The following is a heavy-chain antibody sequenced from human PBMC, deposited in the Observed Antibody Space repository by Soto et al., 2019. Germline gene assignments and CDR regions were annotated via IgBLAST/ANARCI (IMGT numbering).Heavy chain of an antibody. CDR3: ARGGSSTRFDY. J-gene: IGHJ4*02. Sequence: SETLSLTCTVSGGSISSYYWSWIRQPPGKGLEWIGYIYYSGSTNYNPSLKSRVTISVDTSKNQFSLKLSSVTAADTAVYYCARGGSSTRFDYWGQGTLVTVSS. D-gene: IGHD2-2*01. CDR2: IYYSGST. CDR1: GGSISSYY. V-gene: IGHV4-59*01.